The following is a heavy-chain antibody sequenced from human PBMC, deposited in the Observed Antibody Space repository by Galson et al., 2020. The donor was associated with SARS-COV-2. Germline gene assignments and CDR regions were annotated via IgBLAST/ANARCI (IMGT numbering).Heavy chain of an antibody. CDR2: IGGTGTTI. CDR3: ARGPMDV. Sequence: GGSLRHSCAASGFTFSSYDMSWARQAAGTGLEWFSYIGGTGTTIYYADSVKGRFTISRDNADNSLYLQMNSLRAEDTAVYYCARGPMDVWGQGTTVTVSS. V-gene: IGHV3-48*03. CDR1: GFTFSSYD. J-gene: IGHJ6*02.